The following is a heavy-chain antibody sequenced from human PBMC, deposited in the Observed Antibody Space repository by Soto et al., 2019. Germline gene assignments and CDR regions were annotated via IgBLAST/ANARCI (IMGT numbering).Heavy chain of an antibody. CDR2: IYYSGST. J-gene: IGHJ5*02. Sequence: QVQLQESGPGLVKPSETLSLTCTVSGGSVSSGVYYWSWIRQPPGKGLECIGYIYYSGSTNYNPSLKSRVTISVDTSKNQFSLRLSSVTAADTAVYYCARLSTAAAGTPLWFDPWGQGTLVTVSS. CDR1: GGSVSSGVYY. D-gene: IGHD6-13*01. CDR3: ARLSTAAAGTPLWFDP. V-gene: IGHV4-61*08.